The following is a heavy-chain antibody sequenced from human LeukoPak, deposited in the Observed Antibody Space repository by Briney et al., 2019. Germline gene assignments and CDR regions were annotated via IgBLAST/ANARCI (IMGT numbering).Heavy chain of an antibody. J-gene: IGHJ6*03. CDR2: IIPIFGTA. D-gene: IGHD6-19*01. Sequence: ASVKVSCKASGGTFSSYAISWVRQAPGQGLEWMGGIIPIFGTANYAQKFQGRVTITTDESTSTAYMELSSLRSEDTAVYYCAGAAGIAVARLRFDYYYYMDVWGKGTTVTVSS. CDR1: GGTFSSYA. V-gene: IGHV1-69*05. CDR3: AGAAGIAVARLRFDYYYYMDV.